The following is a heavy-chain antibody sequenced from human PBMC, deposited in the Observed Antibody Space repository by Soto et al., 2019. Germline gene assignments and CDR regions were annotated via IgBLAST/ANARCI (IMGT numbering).Heavy chain of an antibody. CDR2: ISSDGRDK. J-gene: IGHJ4*02. CDR3: AKGSEVARQELDY. CDR1: GFTFSTFG. V-gene: IGHV3-30*18. D-gene: IGHD2-15*01. Sequence: QVQLVESGGGVVQPGRSLRLSCAASGFTFSTFGMHWVRQAPGKGLEWVAVISSDGRDKYYSDSVKGRFTISRDNSKNTLFLQMNSLRVEDTAVYYCAKGSEVARQELDYWGQGTLVTVSS.